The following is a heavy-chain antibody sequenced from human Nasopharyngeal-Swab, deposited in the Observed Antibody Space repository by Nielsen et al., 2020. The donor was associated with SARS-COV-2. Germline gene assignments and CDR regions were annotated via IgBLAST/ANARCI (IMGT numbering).Heavy chain of an antibody. V-gene: IGHV3-23*01. CDR2: ISGSGGAT. J-gene: IGHJ4*02. Sequence: GGSLRLSCAASGFKFSNYAISWVRQAPGKGLEWVSAISGSGGATYYSKSVKGRFTLSRDNSKNTLYLQMNSLRVEDTALYYCAKDRGFDISGSKGIDYWGRGILVTVSS. CDR1: GFKFSNYA. D-gene: IGHD3-22*01. CDR3: AKDRGFDISGSKGIDY.